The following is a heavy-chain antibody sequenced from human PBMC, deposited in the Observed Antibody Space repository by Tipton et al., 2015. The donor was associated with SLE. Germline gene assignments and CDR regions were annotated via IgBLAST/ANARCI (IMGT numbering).Heavy chain of an antibody. CDR1: GGSISSSSYY. CDR3: AREIAAEGGYYYYGMDV. CDR2: IYYSGST. Sequence: TLSLTCTVSGGSISSSSYYWGWIRQPPGKGLEWIGYIYYSGSTNYNPSLKSRVTISVDTSKNQFSLKLSSVTAADTAVYYCAREIAAEGGYYYYGMDVWGQGTTVTASS. J-gene: IGHJ6*02. D-gene: IGHD6-13*01. V-gene: IGHV4-61*01.